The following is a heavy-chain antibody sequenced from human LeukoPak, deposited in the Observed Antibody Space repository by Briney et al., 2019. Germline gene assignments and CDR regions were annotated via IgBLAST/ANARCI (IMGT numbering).Heavy chain of an antibody. J-gene: IGHJ4*02. Sequence: GGSLRLSCAASGFTFGNYWMSWVRQAPGKGLEWVAVIWYDGSNKYYADSVKGRFTISRDNSKNTLYLQMNSLRAEDTAVYYCARPSPSFDYFDYWGQGTLVTVSS. D-gene: IGHD3-3*01. V-gene: IGHV3-33*08. CDR2: IWYDGSNK. CDR1: GFTFGNYW. CDR3: ARPSPSFDYFDY.